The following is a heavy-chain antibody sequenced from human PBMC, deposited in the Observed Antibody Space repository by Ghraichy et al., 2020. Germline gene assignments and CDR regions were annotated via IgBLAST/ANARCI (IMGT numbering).Heavy chain of an antibody. CDR2: IYYSGST. J-gene: IGHJ4*02. V-gene: IGHV4-59*01. CDR1: GGSISSYY. CDR3: ARDRGPYYYDRSGYYGLDY. Sequence: SETLSLTCTVSGGSISSYYWSWIREPPGKGLEWIGYIYYSGSTNYNPSLKSRVTISVDTSKNQFSLKLSSVTAADTAVYYCARDRGPYYYDRSGYYGLDYWGQGTLVTVSS. D-gene: IGHD3-22*01.